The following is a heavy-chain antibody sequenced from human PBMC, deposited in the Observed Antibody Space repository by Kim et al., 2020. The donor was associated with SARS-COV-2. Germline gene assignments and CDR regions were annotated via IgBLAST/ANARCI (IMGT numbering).Heavy chain of an antibody. V-gene: IGHV3-33*07. CDR2: ICYDGTNK. Sequence: GGSLRLSCAASGFTFSSYNMYWVRQAPGGGLEWVAVICYDGTNKYYGDSMKGRFAISRDNSKNMIYLQMNSLRAEDTAVYYCARDICPLYCSDPPCYGYYYYGTTGGGQATTATV. CDR3: ARDICPLYCSDPPCYGYYYYGTTG. CDR1: GFTFSSYN. J-gene: IGHJ6*02. D-gene: IGHD2-15*01.